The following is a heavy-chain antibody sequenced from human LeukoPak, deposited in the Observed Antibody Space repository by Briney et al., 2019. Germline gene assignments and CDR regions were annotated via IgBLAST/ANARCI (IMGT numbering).Heavy chain of an antibody. Sequence: GGSLRLSCSASGFTFSNYAMSWVRQTPGKGLEWVSGISGSGGSTYNADSVKGRVSISRDNSKNTLYLQMNSPRVEDTAVYYCAKSSGGRSDPRYYYYGMDVWGQGTTVTVSS. J-gene: IGHJ6*02. V-gene: IGHV3-23*01. CDR3: AKSSGGRSDPRYYYYGMDV. CDR2: ISGSGGST. CDR1: GFTFSNYA. D-gene: IGHD3-16*01.